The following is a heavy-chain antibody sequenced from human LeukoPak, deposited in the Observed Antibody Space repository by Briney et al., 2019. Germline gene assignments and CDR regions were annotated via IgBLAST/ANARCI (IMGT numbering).Heavy chain of an antibody. CDR2: ISSSSSYI. D-gene: IGHD6-13*01. V-gene: IGHV3-21*01. Sequence: GGSLRLSCAASGFTFSSYSMNWVRQAPGKGLEWASSISSSSSYIYYADSVKGRSTISRDNAKNSLYLQMNSLRAEDTAVYYCASLFHEYSSSWNAFDIWGQGTMVTVSS. CDR3: ASLFHEYSSSWNAFDI. CDR1: GFTFSSYS. J-gene: IGHJ3*02.